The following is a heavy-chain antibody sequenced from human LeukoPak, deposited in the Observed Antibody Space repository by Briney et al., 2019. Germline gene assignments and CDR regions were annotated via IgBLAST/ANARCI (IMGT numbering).Heavy chain of an antibody. CDR3: ARGIRSYYGSGSLNY. CDR2: MNPNSGNT. CDR1: GYTFTSYD. V-gene: IGHV1-8*01. Sequence: GASVKVSCKASGYTFTSYDINWMRQATGQGLEWMGWMNPNSGNTGYAQKFQGRVTMTRNTSISTAYMELSSLRSEDTAVYYCARGIRSYYGSGSLNYWGQGTLVTVSS. D-gene: IGHD3-10*01. J-gene: IGHJ4*02.